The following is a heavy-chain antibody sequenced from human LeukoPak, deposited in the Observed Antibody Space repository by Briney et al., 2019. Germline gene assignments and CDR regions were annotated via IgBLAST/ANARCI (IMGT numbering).Heavy chain of an antibody. J-gene: IGHJ4*02. Sequence: SETLSLTCTVSGGSISSGSYYWSWIGQPAGKGLEWIGRIYTSGSTNYNPSLKSRVTISVDTSKNQFSLKLSSVTASDTAVYYCARAGGVLGYFDYWGQGTLVTVSS. CDR2: IYTSGST. CDR1: GGSISSGSYY. D-gene: IGHD3-10*01. V-gene: IGHV4-61*02. CDR3: ARAGGVLGYFDY.